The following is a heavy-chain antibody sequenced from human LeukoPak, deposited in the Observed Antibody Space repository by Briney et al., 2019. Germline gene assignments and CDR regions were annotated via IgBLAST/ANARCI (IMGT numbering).Heavy chain of an antibody. CDR2: INPNSGGT. Sequence: ASVKVSCKASGYTFTGYYMHWVRQAPGQGLEWMGWINPNSGGTDYAQKFQGRVTMTRDTSISTAYMELSRLRSDDTAVYYCARDLIGYGDNFDYWGQGTLVTVSS. CDR3: ARDLIGYGDNFDY. D-gene: IGHD3-9*01. CDR1: GYTFTGYY. V-gene: IGHV1-2*02. J-gene: IGHJ4*02.